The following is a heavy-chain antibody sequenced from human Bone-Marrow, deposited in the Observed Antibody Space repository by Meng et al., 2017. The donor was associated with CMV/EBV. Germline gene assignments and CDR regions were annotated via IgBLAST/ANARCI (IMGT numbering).Heavy chain of an antibody. Sequence: ASVKVSCKASGGTFSSYAISWVRQAPGQGLEWMGWISPYNGNTNYEQNLQGRVTMTTDTSTSTAYMELRSLGSDDTAVYYCARRGYCSNSNCMRNAFDIWGQGTMVTVSS. CDR2: ISPYNGNT. J-gene: IGHJ3*02. CDR1: GGTFSSYA. V-gene: IGHV1-18*01. CDR3: ARRGYCSNSNCMRNAFDI. D-gene: IGHD2-2*01.